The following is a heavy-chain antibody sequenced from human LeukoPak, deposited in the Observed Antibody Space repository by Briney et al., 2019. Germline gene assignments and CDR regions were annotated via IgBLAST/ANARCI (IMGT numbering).Heavy chain of an antibody. V-gene: IGHV4-38-2*02. CDR2: ISHSGST. D-gene: IGHD6-19*01. CDR1: GYSISSGYY. J-gene: IGHJ5*02. CDR3: ARGQARLSWFDP. Sequence: SETLSLTCSVSGYSISSGYYWGWIRQPPGQGLEWIGTISHSGSTYYNPSLKSRVTISLDTSKNQFFLRLSSVTAADTAVYYCARGQARLSWFDPWGQGTLVTVSS.